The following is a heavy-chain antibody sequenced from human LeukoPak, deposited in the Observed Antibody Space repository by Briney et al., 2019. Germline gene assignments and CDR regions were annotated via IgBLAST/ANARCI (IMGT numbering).Heavy chain of an antibody. V-gene: IGHV3-9*01. J-gene: IGHJ5*02. CDR1: GFTFDDYA. CDR3: AKADFRGLYNWFDP. D-gene: IGHD2/OR15-2a*01. CDR2: ISWNSGSI. Sequence: GGSLRLSCAASGFTFDDYAMHWVRQAPGKGLEWVSGISWNSGSIGYADSVKGRFTISRDNAKNSLYLQMNSLRAEDTALYYCAKADFRGLYNWFDPWGQGTLVTVSS.